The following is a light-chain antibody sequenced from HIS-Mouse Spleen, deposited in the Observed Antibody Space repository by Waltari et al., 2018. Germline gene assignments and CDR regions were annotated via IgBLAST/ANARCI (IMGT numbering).Light chain of an antibody. J-gene: IGLJ2*01. CDR3: YSTDSSGNHRV. CDR1: ALPKKY. CDR2: EDS. Sequence: SYELTQPPSVSVSPGQTARITCSGDALPKKYAYWYQQKSGQAPVLVNYEDSKRPSGIPGSFSGSSSGTMATLTISGAQVEDEADYYCYSTDSSGNHRVFGGGTKLTVL. V-gene: IGLV3-10*01.